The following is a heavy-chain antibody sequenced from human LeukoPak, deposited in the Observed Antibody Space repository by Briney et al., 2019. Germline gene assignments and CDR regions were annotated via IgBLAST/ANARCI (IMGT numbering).Heavy chain of an antibody. J-gene: IGHJ6*04. V-gene: IGHV4-34*01. Sequence: PSETLSLTCAVYGGSFSGYYWSWIRQPPGKGLEWIGEINHSGSTNYNPSLKSRVTISVDTSKNQFSLKLSSVTAADTAVYYCARASRCSGGSCYPRTYYGMDVWGKGTTVTVSS. CDR1: GGSFSGYY. D-gene: IGHD2-15*01. CDR3: ARASRCSGGSCYPRTYYGMDV. CDR2: INHSGST.